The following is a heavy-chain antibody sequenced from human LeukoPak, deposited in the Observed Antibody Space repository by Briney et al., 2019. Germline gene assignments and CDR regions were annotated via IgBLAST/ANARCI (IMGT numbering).Heavy chain of an antibody. D-gene: IGHD3-22*01. V-gene: IGHV4-59*12. CDR3: ATGPDYYNSSSYYPYY. CDR2: IYYSGST. J-gene: IGHJ4*02. CDR1: GGSISSYY. Sequence: TSETLSLTCTVSGGSISSYYWSWIRQPPGKGLEWIGYIYYSGSTNYNPSLKSRVTISVDTSKNQFSLKVNSVTAADTAVYYCATGPDYYNSSSYYPYYWGQGTLVTVSS.